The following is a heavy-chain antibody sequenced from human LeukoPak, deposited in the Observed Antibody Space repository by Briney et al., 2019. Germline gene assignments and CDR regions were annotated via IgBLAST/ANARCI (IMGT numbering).Heavy chain of an antibody. CDR2: IGPTGSDR. J-gene: IGHJ4*02. D-gene: IGHD1-14*01. V-gene: IGHV3-21*06. CDR1: GLTFSTSG. Sequence: GGSLRLSCTASGLTFSTSGFNWVRQAPGKGVEWVASIGPTGSDRYHADSIKGRFTISRDNANNFLYLQMNSLRAEDTAVYYCATETNGRHYDYWGQGTLLTVSS. CDR3: ATETNGRHYDY.